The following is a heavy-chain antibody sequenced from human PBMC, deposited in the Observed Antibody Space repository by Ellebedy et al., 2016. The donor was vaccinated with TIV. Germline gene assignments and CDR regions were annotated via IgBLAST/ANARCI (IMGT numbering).Heavy chain of an antibody. CDR2: IYYSGST. CDR1: GGSISSSSYY. CDR3: ARDRVGIGYLP. Sequence: MPSETLSLTCTVSGGSISSSSYYWGWIRQPPGKGLEWIGSIYYSGSTYYNPSLKSRVTISVDTSKNQFSLKLSSVTAADTAVYYCARDRVGIGYLPWGQGTLVTVSS. D-gene: IGHD5-12*01. J-gene: IGHJ4*02. V-gene: IGHV4-39*07.